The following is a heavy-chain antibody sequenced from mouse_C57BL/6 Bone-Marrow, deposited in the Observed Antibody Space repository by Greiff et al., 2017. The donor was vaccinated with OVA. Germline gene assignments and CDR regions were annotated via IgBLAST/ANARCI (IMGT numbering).Heavy chain of an antibody. V-gene: IGHV1-81*01. D-gene: IGHD2-4*01. J-gene: IGHJ4*01. CDR1: GYTFTSYG. Sequence: QVHVKQSGAELARPGASVKLSCKASGYTFTSYGISWVKQRTGQGLEWIGEIYPRSGNTYYNEKFKGKATLTADKSSSTAYMELRSLTSEDSAVYFCARSDYDYHYYAMDYWGQGTSVTVSS. CDR3: ARSDYDYHYYAMDY. CDR2: IYPRSGNT.